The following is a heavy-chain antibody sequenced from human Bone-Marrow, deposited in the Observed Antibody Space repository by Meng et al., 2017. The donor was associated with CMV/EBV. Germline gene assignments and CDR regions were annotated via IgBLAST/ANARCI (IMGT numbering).Heavy chain of an antibody. CDR3: AKGNFWSGYSNYYFDY. V-gene: IGHV3-9*01. Sequence: SLKISCAASGFTFSSYAMHWVRQAPGKGLEWVSGISWNSGNIGYADSVKGRFTISRDNAKNSLYLQMNSLRTEDTALYFCAKGNFWSGYSNYYFDYWGQGTLVTVSS. CDR2: ISWNSGNI. J-gene: IGHJ4*02. CDR1: GFTFSSYA. D-gene: IGHD3-3*01.